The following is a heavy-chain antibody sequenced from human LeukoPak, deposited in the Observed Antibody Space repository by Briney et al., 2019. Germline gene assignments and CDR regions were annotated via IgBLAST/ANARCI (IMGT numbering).Heavy chain of an antibody. CDR2: ISYDGSNK. V-gene: IGHV3-30*09. Sequence: GGSLRLSCAASGFTFSSYVMHWVRQAPGKGLEWVAVISYDGSNKYYADSVKGRFAISRDNSKNTLYLQMNSLRAEDTAVYYCVRDIWRSSWPYWGQGTLVTVSS. D-gene: IGHD6-13*01. J-gene: IGHJ4*02. CDR1: GFTFSSYV. CDR3: VRDIWRSSWPY.